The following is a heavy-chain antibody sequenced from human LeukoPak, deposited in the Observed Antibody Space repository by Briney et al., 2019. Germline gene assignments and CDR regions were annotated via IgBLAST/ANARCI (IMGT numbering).Heavy chain of an antibody. CDR3: ARGRTVTTLGAFDI. CDR2: ISYDGSNK. D-gene: IGHD4-17*01. J-gene: IGHJ3*02. V-gene: IGHV3-30*04. CDR1: GFTFSSYA. Sequence: GRSLRLSCAASGFTFSSYAMHWVRQAPGKGLEWVVVISYDGSNKYYADSVKGRFPISRDNSKNTLYLQMNSLRAEDTAVYYCARGRTVTTLGAFDIWGQGTMVTVSS.